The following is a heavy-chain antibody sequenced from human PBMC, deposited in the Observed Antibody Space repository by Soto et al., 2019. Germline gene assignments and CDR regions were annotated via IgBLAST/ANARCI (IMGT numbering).Heavy chain of an antibody. CDR3: GGVLYCAGDRYSALRTRWFDP. CDR2: IYYSGST. CDR1: GGSISSYY. V-gene: IGHV4-59*01. D-gene: IGHD2-21*02. J-gene: IGHJ5*02. Sequence: SETLSLTCTVSGGSISSYYWSWIRQPPGKGREWIGYIYYSGSTNYNPSLKSRVTISVDTSKNQFSLKLSSVTAADTAVYYSGGVLYCAGDRYSALRTRWFDPWGHGTLVTVSS.